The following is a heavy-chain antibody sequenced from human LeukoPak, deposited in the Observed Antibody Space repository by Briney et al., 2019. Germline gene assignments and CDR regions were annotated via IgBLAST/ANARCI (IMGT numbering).Heavy chain of an antibody. D-gene: IGHD2-21*02. V-gene: IGHV4-39*01. CDR2: IYFSGCP. CDR1: GGSISSNSYY. Sequence: KTSQTLSLTCTVSGGSISSNSYYWGWIRQPPGKGLEWIGSIYFSGCPYYNPSLKSRVTMSVDTSKNQFSLKVSSVTAADTAVYYCARWRTAKTAFDYWGQGTLVTVSS. CDR3: ARWRTAKTAFDY. J-gene: IGHJ4*02.